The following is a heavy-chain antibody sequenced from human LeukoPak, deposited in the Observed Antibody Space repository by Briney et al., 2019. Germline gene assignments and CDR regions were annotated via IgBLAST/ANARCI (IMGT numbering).Heavy chain of an antibody. Sequence: PGGSLRLSCAASGFTFSSYAMSWVRQAPGKGLEWVSAISGSGGSTYYADSAKGRFTISRDNSKNTLYLQMNSLRAEDTAVYYCAKDQDYDSSGYYDGYTGYWGQGTLVTVSS. V-gene: IGHV3-23*01. J-gene: IGHJ4*02. D-gene: IGHD3-22*01. CDR1: GFTFSSYA. CDR3: AKDQDYDSSGYYDGYTGY. CDR2: ISGSGGST.